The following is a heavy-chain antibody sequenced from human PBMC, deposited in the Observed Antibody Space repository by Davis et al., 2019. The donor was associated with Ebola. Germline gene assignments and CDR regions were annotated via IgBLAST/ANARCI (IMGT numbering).Heavy chain of an antibody. V-gene: IGHV1-18*01. Sequence: ASVKVSCKTAGYVFSKFSISWVRQAPGQGLEWMGWISVYNGNTDYAQKFQGRVTITADKSTSTAYMELSSLRSEDTAVYYCARASAEVLTYYYGMDVWGQGTTVTVPS. J-gene: IGHJ6*02. D-gene: IGHD1-14*01. CDR2: ISVYNGNT. CDR1: GYVFSKFS. CDR3: ARASAEVLTYYYGMDV.